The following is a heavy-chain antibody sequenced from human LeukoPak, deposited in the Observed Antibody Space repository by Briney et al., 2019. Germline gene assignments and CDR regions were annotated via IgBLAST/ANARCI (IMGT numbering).Heavy chain of an antibody. Sequence: GGSLRLSCEASGFIFSSRWMSWVRQAPGKGLEWVANIKRDGSETYYVNSVKGRFTISRDNAKNSLFLQMNSLRVEDTAVYYCASLDTAMVTWRDNWGQGTLVTVSS. CDR2: IKRDGSET. CDR1: GFIFSSRW. CDR3: ASLDTAMVTWRDN. V-gene: IGHV3-7*03. J-gene: IGHJ4*02. D-gene: IGHD5-18*01.